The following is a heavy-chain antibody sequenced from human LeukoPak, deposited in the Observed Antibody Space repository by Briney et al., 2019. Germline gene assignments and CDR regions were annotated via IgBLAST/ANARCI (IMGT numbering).Heavy chain of an antibody. CDR3: ARDRGRATWFDP. V-gene: IGHV4-59*01. CDR2: NYYSGST. CDR1: GGSITSYY. Sequence: SETLSLTCTVSGGSITSYYWHWIRQPPGKGLEWIGYNYYSGSTNYNPSLKSRVTISVDTSRKQFSLKLHSVSAADTAVYYCARDRGRATWFDPWGQGTVVTVSS. D-gene: IGHD3-10*01. J-gene: IGHJ5*02.